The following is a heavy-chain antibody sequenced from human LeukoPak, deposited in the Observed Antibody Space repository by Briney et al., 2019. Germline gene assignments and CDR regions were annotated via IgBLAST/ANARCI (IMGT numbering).Heavy chain of an antibody. D-gene: IGHD4-23*01. J-gene: IGHJ4*02. V-gene: IGHV3-74*01. CDR3: ARGLTPGGGNSAAY. CDR2: INGDGRNT. CDR1: GFTFSSYW. Sequence: GGTLRLSCSASGFTFSSYWRHWVRQAPGKELVWVSRINGDGRNTNYGDPVKGRFTISTDNATDTLYLQMNSLRAAATGVYYCARGLTPGGGNSAAYWGQGSLVTVSS.